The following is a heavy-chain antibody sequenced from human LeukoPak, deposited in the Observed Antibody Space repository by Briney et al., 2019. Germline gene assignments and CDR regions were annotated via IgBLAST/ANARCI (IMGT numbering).Heavy chain of an antibody. CDR1: GFTFSSYT. Sequence: PGGSLRLSCAASGFTFSSYTMSWVRQAPGKGLEWVSYISSSSSTIYYADSVKGRFTISRDNAKNSLYLQMNSLRAEDTAVYYCVRDLRIPVAARGQGTLVTVSS. CDR3: VRDLRIPVAA. D-gene: IGHD2-2*01. V-gene: IGHV3-48*01. J-gene: IGHJ4*02. CDR2: ISSSSSTI.